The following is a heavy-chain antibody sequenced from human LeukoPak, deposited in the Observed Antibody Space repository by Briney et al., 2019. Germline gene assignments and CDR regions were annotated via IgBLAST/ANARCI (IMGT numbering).Heavy chain of an antibody. V-gene: IGHV4-34*01. J-gene: IGHJ6*03. Sequence: PSETLSLTCAVYGGSLSGYYWSWVRQPPGKGLDWIGEVSHSGSTNYNPSLKSRVTISIDMSQNQFSLKLNSVTAADTAVYYCAKIHCSGTSCSYSYYYMDVWGKGTTVTVSS. CDR2: VSHSGST. D-gene: IGHD2-2*01. CDR1: GGSLSGYY. CDR3: AKIHCSGTSCSYSYYYMDV.